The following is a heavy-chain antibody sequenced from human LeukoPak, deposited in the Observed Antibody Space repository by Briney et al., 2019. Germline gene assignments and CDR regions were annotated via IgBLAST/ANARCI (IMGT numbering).Heavy chain of an antibody. V-gene: IGHV3-7*01. CDR1: GFTFSSYW. Sequence: GGSLRLSCAASGFTFSSYWMYWVRQAPGKGLEWVDNMNQDGTEKYYVDSVKARFTVSRDNAKNSLYLQMNSLSAEDTAVYYCAMGNAFNFWGQGTLVTVSS. D-gene: IGHD1-26*01. J-gene: IGHJ4*02. CDR3: AMGNAFNF. CDR2: MNQDGTEK.